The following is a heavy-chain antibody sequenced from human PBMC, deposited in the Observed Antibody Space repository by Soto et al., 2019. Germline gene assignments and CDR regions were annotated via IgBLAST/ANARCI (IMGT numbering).Heavy chain of an antibody. Sequence: EVQLLESGGGLVQPGGSLRLSCAASGFTFSSYAMSWVRQAPGKRLEWVSAISGSGGSTYYADSVKGRFTISRDNSKNTLYLQMNSLRAEDTAVYYCAKDFSYDSSGYYDYWGQGTLVTVSS. CDR3: AKDFSYDSSGYYDY. V-gene: IGHV3-23*01. CDR1: GFTFSSYA. J-gene: IGHJ4*02. D-gene: IGHD3-22*01. CDR2: ISGSGGST.